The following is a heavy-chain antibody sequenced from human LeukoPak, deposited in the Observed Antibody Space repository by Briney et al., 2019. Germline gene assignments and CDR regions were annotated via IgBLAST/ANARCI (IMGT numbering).Heavy chain of an antibody. CDR2: VSGSGGSL. D-gene: IGHD1-1*01. Sequence: GGSLRLSCAASGFMFSNYAMSWVRQAPGKGLEWVSTVSGSGGSLYYADSVKGRFTISRDSSKNTLYLRMNSLRVDDTAVYYCAKSSAVQLFDYWGQGTLVTVSS. J-gene: IGHJ4*02. CDR1: GFMFSNYA. V-gene: IGHV3-23*01. CDR3: AKSSAVQLFDY.